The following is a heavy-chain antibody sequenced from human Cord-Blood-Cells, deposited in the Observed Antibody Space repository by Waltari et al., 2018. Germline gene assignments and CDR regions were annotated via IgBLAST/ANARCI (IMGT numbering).Heavy chain of an antibody. D-gene: IGHD1-26*01. J-gene: IGHJ3*02. Sequence: EVQLLESGGGLVQPGGSLRPSCAPSGSPFSSTAMSWVRQAPGKGLEWVSAISGSGGSTYYADSVKGRFTISRDNSKNTLYLQMNSLRAEDTAVYYCAKEVGGGVSRAFDIWGQGTMVTVSS. CDR3: AKEVGGGVSRAFDI. CDR1: GSPFSSTA. V-gene: IGHV3-23*01. CDR2: ISGSGGST.